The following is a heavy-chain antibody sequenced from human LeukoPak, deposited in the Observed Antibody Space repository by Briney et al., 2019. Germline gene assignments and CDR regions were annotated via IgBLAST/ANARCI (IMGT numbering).Heavy chain of an antibody. CDR1: GCTFSSYG. D-gene: IGHD3-10*01. CDR3: ARRALWFGELLYSDYYYYYGMDV. J-gene: IGHJ6*04. Sequence: PGGSLRLSCAASGCTFSSYGMNRVRQAPGQGLECVAVIWYDGSNKYYADSVKSRFTISRDNSKNTLYLQMNSLRAEDTAVYYCARRALWFGELLYSDYYYYYGMDVWGKGTTVTVSS. CDR2: IWYDGSNK. V-gene: IGHV3-33*01.